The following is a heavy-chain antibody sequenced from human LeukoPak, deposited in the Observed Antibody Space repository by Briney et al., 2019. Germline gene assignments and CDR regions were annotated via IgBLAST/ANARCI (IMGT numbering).Heavy chain of an antibody. CDR2: ISGSGGST. CDR1: GFTFSSYA. V-gene: IGHV3-23*01. J-gene: IGHJ4*02. D-gene: IGHD3-9*01. Sequence: GGSLRPSCAASGFTFSSYAMSWVRQAPGKGLEWVSAISGSGGSTYYADSVKGRFTISRDNSKNTLYLQMNSLRAEDTAVYYCAKFEHYDILTGYYPPQIDYWGQGTLVTVSS. CDR3: AKFEHYDILTGYYPPQIDY.